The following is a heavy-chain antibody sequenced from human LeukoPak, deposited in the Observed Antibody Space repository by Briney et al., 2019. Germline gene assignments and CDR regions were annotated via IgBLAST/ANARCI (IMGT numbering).Heavy chain of an antibody. CDR1: GFTFSNAW. D-gene: IGHD2-2*01. V-gene: IGHV3-15*01. J-gene: IGHJ6*02. CDR2: IKSKTDGGTT. Sequence: GGSLRLSCAASGFTFSNAWMSWVRQAPGKGLEWVGRIKSKTDGGTTDYAAPVKGRFTISRDDSKNTLYLQMNSLKTEDTAVYYCTTATNNVVVLPAAKRPPLYYYYGMDVWGQGTTVTVSS. CDR3: TTATNNVVVLPAAKRPPLYYYYGMDV.